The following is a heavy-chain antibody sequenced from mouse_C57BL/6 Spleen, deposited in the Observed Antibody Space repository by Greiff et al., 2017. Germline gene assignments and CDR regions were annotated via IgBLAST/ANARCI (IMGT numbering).Heavy chain of an antibody. CDR3: AREGDYYGRGYAMDY. CDR1: GFTFSSYA. J-gene: IGHJ4*01. CDR2: ISDGGSYT. V-gene: IGHV5-4*01. Sequence: DVKLVESGGGLVKPGGSLKLSCAASGFTFSSYAMSWVRQTPEKRLEWVATISDGGSYTYYPDNVKGRFTISRDNAKNNLYLQMSHLKSEDTAMYYCAREGDYYGRGYAMDYWGQGTSVTVSS. D-gene: IGHD1-1*01.